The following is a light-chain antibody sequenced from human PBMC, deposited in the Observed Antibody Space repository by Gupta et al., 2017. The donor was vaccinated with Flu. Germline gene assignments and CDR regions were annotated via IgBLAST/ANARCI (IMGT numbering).Light chain of an antibody. CDR2: EGT. V-gene: IGLV2-23*01. CDR1: SSDIGNYVF. CDR3: RSYAGRYTVI. J-gene: IGLJ2*01. Sequence: QSALTPPVSVSASPGQSITISCTGTSSDIGNYVFVSWYQRHPGKAPKLMIYEGTKRPSGVSSRFSGSKSGNTASLTISGRQAEDEADYYCRSYAGRYTVIFGGGTKLTVL.